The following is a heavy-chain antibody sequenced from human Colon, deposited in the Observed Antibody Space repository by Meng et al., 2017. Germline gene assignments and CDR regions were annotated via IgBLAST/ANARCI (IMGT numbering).Heavy chain of an antibody. Sequence: SETLSLTCAVYGGSFSGYYWSWIRQPPGKGLEWIGEINHSGSTNYNPTLKSRVTISVDTSKNQSPLKLSSVTAADTAVYYCARGRPGIAAAGTPWFDPWGQGTLVTVSS. CDR3: ARGRPGIAAAGTPWFDP. D-gene: IGHD6-13*01. J-gene: IGHJ5*02. CDR1: GGSFSGYY. CDR2: INHSGST. V-gene: IGHV4-34*01.